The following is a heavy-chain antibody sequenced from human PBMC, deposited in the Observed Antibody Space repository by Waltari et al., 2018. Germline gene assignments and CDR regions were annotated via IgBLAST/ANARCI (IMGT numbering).Heavy chain of an antibody. J-gene: IGHJ4*02. V-gene: IGHV4-34*01. CDR3: ARAPAMVRRAFDA. Sequence: QVHFQRWGATLFKPSEALSLTCTVYGASFNDYFCVWIRQAPCKGLEWIDEINHSGNTNYKSSLNSRATISVDTSKSQFALSLRSVTAADTAVYYCARAPAMVRRAFDAWGQGALVTVSS. D-gene: IGHD3-10*01. CDR2: INHSGNT. CDR1: GASFNDYF.